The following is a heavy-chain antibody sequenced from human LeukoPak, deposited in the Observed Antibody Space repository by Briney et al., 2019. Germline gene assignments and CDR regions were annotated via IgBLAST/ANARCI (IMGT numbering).Heavy chain of an antibody. V-gene: IGHV4-59*01. CDR2: IYYSGST. Sequence: PSETLSLTCTVSGGSISSYYWSWIRQPPGKGLEWIGYIYYSGSTNYNPSLKSRVTISVDTSKNQFSLKLSSVTAADTAVYYCARGSLHYYDSRSPFFDYWGQGTLVTVSS. J-gene: IGHJ4*02. D-gene: IGHD3-22*01. CDR3: ARGSLHYYDSRSPFFDY. CDR1: GGSISSYY.